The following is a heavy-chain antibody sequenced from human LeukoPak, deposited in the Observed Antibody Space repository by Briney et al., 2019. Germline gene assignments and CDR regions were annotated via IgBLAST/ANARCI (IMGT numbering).Heavy chain of an antibody. Sequence: PSETLSLTCTVSGGSISSYYWSWIRQPPGKGLEWIGYIYYRGSANYNPSLKSRLTTSVDTSKNQFSLKLSSVTAADTAVYYCARYGPGLTGYTFDGMDVWGQGTTVTVSS. J-gene: IGHJ6*02. V-gene: IGHV4-59*12. CDR1: GGSISSYY. CDR2: IYYRGSA. D-gene: IGHD3-9*01. CDR3: ARYGPGLTGYTFDGMDV.